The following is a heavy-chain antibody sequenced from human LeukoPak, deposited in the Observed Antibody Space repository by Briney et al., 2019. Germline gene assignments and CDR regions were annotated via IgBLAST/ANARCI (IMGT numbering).Heavy chain of an antibody. CDR3: ARDRIAALLFDY. CDR2: INPNSGGT. J-gene: IGHJ4*02. D-gene: IGHD6-6*01. CDR1: GYTFTGYY. V-gene: IGHV1-2*02. Sequence: ASVKGSCQASGYTFTGYYMQWVRQAPGQGLEWMGCINPNSGGTNYAQKFQGRVTMTRDTYISTAYMELSRLRSDDTAVYYCARDRIAALLFDYWGQGTLVTVSS.